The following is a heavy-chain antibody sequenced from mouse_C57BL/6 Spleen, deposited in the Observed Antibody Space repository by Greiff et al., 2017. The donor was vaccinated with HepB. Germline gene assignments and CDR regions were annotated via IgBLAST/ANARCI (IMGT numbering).Heavy chain of an antibody. CDR1: GYTFTDYY. CDR3: ARSFYGNYT. CDR2: INPNNGGT. J-gene: IGHJ2*01. Sequence: EVQLQQSGPELVKPGASVKISCKASGYTFTDYYMNWVKQSHGKSLEWIGDINPNNGGTSYNQKFKGKATLTVDKSSSTAYMELRSLTSEDSAVYYCARSFYGNYTWGQGTTLTVSS. D-gene: IGHD2-10*01. V-gene: IGHV1-26*01.